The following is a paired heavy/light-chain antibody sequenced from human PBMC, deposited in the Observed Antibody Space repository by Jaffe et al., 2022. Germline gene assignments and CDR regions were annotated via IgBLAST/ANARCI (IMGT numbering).Light chain of an antibody. J-gene: IGKJ4*01. V-gene: IGKV1-5*03. Sequence: DIQMTQSPSTLSASVGDRVTITCRASQSISSWLAWYQQKPGKAPKLLIYKASSLESGVPSRFSGSGSGTEFTLTISSLQPDDFATYYCQQYNSYSLTFGGGTKVEIK. CDR3: QQYNSYSLT. CDR1: QSISSW. CDR2: KAS.
Heavy chain of an antibody. J-gene: IGHJ4*02. CDR3: AKFKPYCGGDCYLLRKNYYFDY. Sequence: EVQLLESGGGLVQPGGSLRLSCAASGFTFSSYAMSWVRQAPGKGLEWVSAISGSGGSTYYADSVKGRFTISRDNSKNTLYLQMNSLRAEDTAVYYCAKFKPYCGGDCYLLRKNYYFDYWGQGTLVTVSS. CDR2: ISGSGGST. CDR1: GFTFSSYA. D-gene: IGHD2-21*01. V-gene: IGHV3-23*01.